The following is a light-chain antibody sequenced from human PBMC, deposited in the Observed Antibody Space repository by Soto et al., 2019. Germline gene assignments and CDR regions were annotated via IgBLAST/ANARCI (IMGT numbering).Light chain of an antibody. CDR2: DVT. V-gene: IGLV2-14*01. CDR1: SSHVGAYDF. J-gene: IGLJ1*01. CDR3: SSYTTRSTLV. Sequence: QSALTQPASVSGSPGQSITITCTGTSSHVGAYDFVSWYQHYPGKAPKLVTFDVTHRPPGISDRFSGSKSANTASLTISGLQAEDEAFYYCSSYTTRSTLVFGGGTKVTVL.